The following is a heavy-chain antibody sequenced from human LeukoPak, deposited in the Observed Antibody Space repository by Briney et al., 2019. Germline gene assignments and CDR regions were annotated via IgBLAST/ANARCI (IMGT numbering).Heavy chain of an antibody. Sequence: ASVKVSCKASGFTLTNYDINWVRQAPGQGLKWMGWMNPINGNTGYARKFQGRVTMTRDTSISTAYMELRSLTSEDKAIYYCVRDGEGVAISVNFWFDPWGQGTLVTVSS. CDR2: MNPINGNT. CDR3: VRDGEGVAISVNFWFDP. J-gene: IGHJ5*02. V-gene: IGHV1-8*01. CDR1: GFTLTNYD. D-gene: IGHD3-10*01.